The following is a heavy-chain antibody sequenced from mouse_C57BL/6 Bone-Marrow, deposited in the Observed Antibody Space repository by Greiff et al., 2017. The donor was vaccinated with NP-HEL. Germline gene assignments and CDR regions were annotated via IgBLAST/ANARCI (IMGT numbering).Heavy chain of an antibody. Sequence: VHLVESGAELARPGASVKMSCKASGYTFTSYTMHWVKQRPGQDLEWIGYINPSSGYTKYNQKFKDKATLTADKSSSTAYMQLSSLTSEDSAVYYCARGYYGPWFAYWGQGTLVTVSA. J-gene: IGHJ3*01. V-gene: IGHV1-4*01. D-gene: IGHD1-1*02. CDR3: ARGYYGPWFAY. CDR1: GYTFTSYT. CDR2: INPSSGYT.